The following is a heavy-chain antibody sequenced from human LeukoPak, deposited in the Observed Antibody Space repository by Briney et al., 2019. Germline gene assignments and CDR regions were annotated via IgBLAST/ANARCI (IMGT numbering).Heavy chain of an antibody. V-gene: IGHV3-23*01. CDR3: ARDRTIAYSSYYFDY. J-gene: IGHJ4*02. Sequence: PGGSLRLSCAASGFTFSSYAMSWVRQAPGKGLEWVSAISGSGGSTYYADSVKGRFTISRDNSKNTLYLQMNSLRAEDTAVYYCARDRTIAYSSYYFDYWGQGTLVTVSS. CDR2: ISGSGGST. D-gene: IGHD5-18*01. CDR1: GFTFSSYA.